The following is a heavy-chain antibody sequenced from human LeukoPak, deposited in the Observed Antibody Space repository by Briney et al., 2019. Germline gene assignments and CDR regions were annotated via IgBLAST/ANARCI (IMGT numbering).Heavy chain of an antibody. CDR2: IYYTGST. CDR1: GGSLSSYY. Sequence: SETLSLSCTVSGGSLSSYYLSWIRQPPEKGLEWIGYIYYTGSTNYNPSLTSRVTMSVDTSKNQFSLKLNSVTAADTAVYYCARGWDGIAVAGSFDYWGQGTLVTVSS. D-gene: IGHD6-19*01. J-gene: IGHJ4*02. CDR3: ARGWDGIAVAGSFDY. V-gene: IGHV4-59*01.